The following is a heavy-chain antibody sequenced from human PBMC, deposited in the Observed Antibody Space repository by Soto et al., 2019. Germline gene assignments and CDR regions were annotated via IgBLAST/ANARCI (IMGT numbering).Heavy chain of an antibody. CDR1: GGSISSSSYY. D-gene: IGHD6-19*01. V-gene: IGHV4-39*01. J-gene: IGHJ4*02. CDR3: ASTDSSGWQSMNDYFDY. Sequence: SETLSLTCTVSGGSISSSSYYWGWIRQPPGKGLEWIGSIYYSGSTYYNPPLKSRVTISVDTSKNQFSLKLSSVTAADTAVYYCASTDSSGWQSMNDYFDYWGQGTLVTVSS. CDR2: IYYSGST.